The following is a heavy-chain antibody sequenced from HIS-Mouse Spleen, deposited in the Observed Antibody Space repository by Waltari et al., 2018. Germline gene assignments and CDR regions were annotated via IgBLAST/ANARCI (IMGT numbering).Heavy chain of an antibody. CDR1: GFTFSSYA. J-gene: IGHJ4*02. V-gene: IGHV3-30-3*01. CDR3: ARVTDY. CDR2: ISYDGSNK. Sequence: QVQLVESGGGVVQPGRPLRLSCAASGFTFSSYAMHWVRQAPGKGLEWVAVISYDGSNKYYADSVKGRFTISRDNSKNTLYLQMNSLRAEDTAVYYCARVTDYWGQGTLVTVSS.